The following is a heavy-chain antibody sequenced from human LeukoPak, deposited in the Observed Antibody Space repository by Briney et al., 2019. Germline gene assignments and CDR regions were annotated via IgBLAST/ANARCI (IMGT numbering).Heavy chain of an antibody. V-gene: IGHV4-39*07. Sequence: SETLSLTCTVSGVSISSSSYYWGWIRQPPGKGLEWIGSIYYSGSTYYNPSLKSRVTISVDTSKNQFSLKLSSVTAADTAVYYCARGAVAYYYFDNWGQGTLVTVSS. J-gene: IGHJ4*02. CDR3: ARGAVAYYYFDN. CDR2: IYYSGST. CDR1: GVSISSSSYY. D-gene: IGHD6-19*01.